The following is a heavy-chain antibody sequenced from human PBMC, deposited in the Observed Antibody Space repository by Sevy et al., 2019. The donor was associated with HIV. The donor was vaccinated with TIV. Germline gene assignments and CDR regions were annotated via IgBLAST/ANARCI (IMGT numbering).Heavy chain of an antibody. CDR1: GFTFSSYA. CDR3: ARDDEPDYYYFDMDV. Sequence: GGSLRLSCAASGFTFSSYAMHWVRQAPGKGLEWVAVISYDGSNKYYADSMKGRFTISRDNSKNTLYLQMDGLRAEDTALYYWARDDEPDYYYFDMDVWGQGTTVTVS. CDR2: ISYDGSNK. V-gene: IGHV3-30-3*01. J-gene: IGHJ6*02.